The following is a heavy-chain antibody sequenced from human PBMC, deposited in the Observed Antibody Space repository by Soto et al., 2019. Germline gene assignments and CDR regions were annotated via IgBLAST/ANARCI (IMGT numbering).Heavy chain of an antibody. Sequence: QVQLQESGPGLVKPSGTLSLSCAVSGGSISSSHWWTWVRQPPGKGLEWIGEIYHSGSTNYNPSLKSRVTISVDTSRNQFSLNLSSVPAADTAVYYWASSGGGEDYWGQGILVTVSS. CDR1: GGSISSSHW. CDR3: ASSGGGEDY. CDR2: IYHSGST. D-gene: IGHD3-16*01. J-gene: IGHJ4*02. V-gene: IGHV4-4*02.